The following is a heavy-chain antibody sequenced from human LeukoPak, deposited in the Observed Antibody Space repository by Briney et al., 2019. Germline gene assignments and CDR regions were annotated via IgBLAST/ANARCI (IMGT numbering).Heavy chain of an antibody. V-gene: IGHV3-74*01. CDR1: GFTFSSYT. J-gene: IGHJ6*03. Sequence: GGSLRLSCAASGFTFSSYTMSWVRQAPGKGLVWVSRINTDGSSTNYADSVKGRFTISRDNAKNTVYLQMNSLRAEDTAVYYCANGAFRLYYIDVWGKGTRSPSP. D-gene: IGHD3-16*01. CDR3: ANGAFRLYYIDV. CDR2: INTDGSST.